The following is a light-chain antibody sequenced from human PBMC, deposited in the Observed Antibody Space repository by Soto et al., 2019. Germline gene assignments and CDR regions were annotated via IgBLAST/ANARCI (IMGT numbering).Light chain of an antibody. Sequence: QSVLTQPRSVSGSPGQSGTISCTGTSSDVGGYNYVSWYQQHPGKAPKLMIYDVSKRPSGVPDRFSGSKSGNTASLTISGLHAEYEADYYCCSYAGSYTWVFGGWTKLTVL. CDR3: CSYAGSYTWV. V-gene: IGLV2-11*01. J-gene: IGLJ3*02. CDR1: SSDVGGYNY. CDR2: DVS.